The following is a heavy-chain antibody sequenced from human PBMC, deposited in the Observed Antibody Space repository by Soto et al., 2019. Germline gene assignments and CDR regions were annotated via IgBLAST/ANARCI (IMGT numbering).Heavy chain of an antibody. CDR3: ARERESSSWYDHPLDY. CDR2: ISYDGSNK. D-gene: IGHD6-13*01. CDR1: GFTFSSYA. J-gene: IGHJ4*02. Sequence: PGRSLRLSCAASGFTFSSYAMHWVRQAPGKGLEWLAVISYDGSNKYYADSVKGRFTISRDNSKNTLYLQMNSLRAEDTAVYYCARERESSSWYDHPLDYWGQGTLVTVSS. V-gene: IGHV3-30-3*01.